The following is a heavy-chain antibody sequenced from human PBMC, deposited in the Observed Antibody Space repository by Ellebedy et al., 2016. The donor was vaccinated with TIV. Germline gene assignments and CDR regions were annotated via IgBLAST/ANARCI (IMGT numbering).Heavy chain of an antibody. V-gene: IGHV1-2*02. J-gene: IGHJ5*02. Sequence: AASVKISCKASGYTFTGYYIHWVRQAPGQGLEWMGWINPNTGGTNYAQKFQGRGTITRDTYISSTFMELSSLRSDDTAVYYCAIEFDSGTFYGALDPWGQGALVTVSS. CDR2: INPNTGGT. CDR1: GYTFTGYY. CDR3: AIEFDSGTFYGALDP. D-gene: IGHD2/OR15-2a*01.